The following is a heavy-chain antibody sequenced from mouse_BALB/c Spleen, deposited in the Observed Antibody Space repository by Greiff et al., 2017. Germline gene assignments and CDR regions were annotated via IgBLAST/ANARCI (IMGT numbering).Heavy chain of an antibody. CDR1: GYSFTSYW. J-gene: IGHJ1*01. Sequence: VQLQQSGPQLVRPGASVKISCKASGYSFTSYWMHWVKQKPGQGLEWIGYINPYNDGTKYNEKFKGKATLTSDKSSSTAYMELSSLTSEDSAVYYCAPLLRLWYFDVWGAGTTVTVSS. CDR3: APLLRLWYFDV. CDR2: INPYNDGT. V-gene: IGHV1-14*01. D-gene: IGHD1-2*01.